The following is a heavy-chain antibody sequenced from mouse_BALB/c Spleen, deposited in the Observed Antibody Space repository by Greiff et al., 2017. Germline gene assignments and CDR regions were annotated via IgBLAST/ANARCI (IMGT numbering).Heavy chain of an antibody. CDR3: AREGWLLSWFAY. CDR2: ISSGGST. Sequence: DVQLVESGGGLVKPGGSLKLSCAASGFTFSSYAMSWVRQTPEKRLEWVASISSGGSTYYPDSVKGRFTISRDNARNILYLQMSSLRSEDTAMYYCAREGWLLSWFAYWGQGTLVTVSA. D-gene: IGHD2-3*01. CDR1: GFTFSSYA. V-gene: IGHV5-6-5*01. J-gene: IGHJ3*01.